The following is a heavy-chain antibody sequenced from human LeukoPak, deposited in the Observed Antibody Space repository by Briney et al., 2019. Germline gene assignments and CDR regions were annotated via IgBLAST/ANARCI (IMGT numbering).Heavy chain of an antibody. V-gene: IGHV4-59*01. CDR1: GGSISSYY. Sequence: PSETLSLTCTVSGGSISSYYWSWIRQPPGKGLEWIGYIYYSGSTNYNPSLKSRVTISVDTSKNQFSLKLSSVTAADTAAYYCARGGGSSWYTAAFDIWGQGTMVTVSP. J-gene: IGHJ3*02. CDR3: ARGGGSSWYTAAFDI. CDR2: IYYSGST. D-gene: IGHD6-13*01.